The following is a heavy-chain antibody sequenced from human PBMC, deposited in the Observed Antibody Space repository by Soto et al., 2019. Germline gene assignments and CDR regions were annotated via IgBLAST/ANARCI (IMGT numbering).Heavy chain of an antibody. V-gene: IGHV4-59*01. J-gene: IGHJ5*02. CDR1: GVSISSGY. Sequence: ATLSLTCIVSGVSISSGYCTWIRQSPGKGLEWIGYISHSGLRHYRASLQSRITMSVETSKNQFSLNLTSVIAADTAIYYCATSNTTCPGCYSWGQGTLVTVSS. CDR2: ISHSGLR. CDR3: ATSNTTCPGCYS. D-gene: IGHD1-26*01.